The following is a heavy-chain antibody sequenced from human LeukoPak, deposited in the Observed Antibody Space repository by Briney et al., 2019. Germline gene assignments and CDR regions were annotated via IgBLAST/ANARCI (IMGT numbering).Heavy chain of an antibody. CDR1: GFTFDDYA. D-gene: IGHD1-14*01. CDR3: AKNRGARHYYMDV. CDR2: ISGDGGST. Sequence: GGSLRLSCAASGFTFDDYAMHWVRQAPGKGLEWVSLISGDGGSTYYADSVKGRFTISRDNSKNSLYLRMNSLRAEDTAVYYCAKNRGARHYYMDVWGKGTTVTVSS. V-gene: IGHV3-43*02. J-gene: IGHJ6*03.